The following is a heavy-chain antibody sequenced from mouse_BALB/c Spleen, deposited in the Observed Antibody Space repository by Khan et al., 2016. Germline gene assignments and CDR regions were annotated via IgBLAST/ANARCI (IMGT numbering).Heavy chain of an antibody. CDR1: VFNIKDYY. V-gene: IGHV14-4*02. J-gene: IGHJ2*01. D-gene: IGHD1-1*01. Sequence: VQLQQSGAELVRSGASVKLSCTASVFNIKDYYMHWVKQRPEQGLEWIGWIDPENGDTEYAPKFQGKATMTADTSSNAAYLQFSSLTSEDSAVYYCNAIYYGMDVYFDYWGQGTPLTVSS. CDR2: IDPENGDT. CDR3: NAIYYGMDVYFDY.